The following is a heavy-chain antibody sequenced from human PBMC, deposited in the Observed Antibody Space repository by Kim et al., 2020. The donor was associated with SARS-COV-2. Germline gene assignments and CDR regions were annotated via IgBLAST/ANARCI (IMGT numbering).Heavy chain of an antibody. Sequence: SETLSLTCTVSGGSISSSSYYWGWIRQPPGKGLEWIGSIYYSGSTYYNPSLKSRVTISVDTSKNQFSLKLSSVTAADTAVYYCARTFYYDKGLYYYYYGMDVWGQGTTVTVSS. J-gene: IGHJ6*02. V-gene: IGHV4-39*01. CDR1: GGSISSSSYY. CDR3: ARTFYYDKGLYYYYYGMDV. CDR2: IYYSGST. D-gene: IGHD3-22*01.